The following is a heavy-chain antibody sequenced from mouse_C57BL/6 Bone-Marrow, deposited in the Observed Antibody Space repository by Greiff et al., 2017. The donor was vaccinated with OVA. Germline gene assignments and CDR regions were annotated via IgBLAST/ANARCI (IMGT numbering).Heavy chain of an antibody. CDR3: ARDWGYGSSSYAMDY. D-gene: IGHD1-1*01. CDR1: GFTLSSYA. CDR2: SSDGGSYT. J-gene: IGHJ4*01. Sequence: EVHLVESGGGLVKPGGSLKLSCAASGFTLSSYAMSWVRQTPEKRLEWVATSSDGGSYTYYPDNVKGRFTISRDNAKNNLYLQMSHLKSEDTAMYYCARDWGYGSSSYAMDYWGQGTSVTVSS. V-gene: IGHV5-4*01.